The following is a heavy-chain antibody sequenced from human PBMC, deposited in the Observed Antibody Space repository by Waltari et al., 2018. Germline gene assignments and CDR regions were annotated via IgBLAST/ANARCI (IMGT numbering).Heavy chain of an antibody. CDR3: ARGSYGSGSYAC. Sequence: QVQLQESGPGLVKPSQTLSLTCTVSGGSISSGSYYWSWIRQPAGKGLEWIGYIYTSGRTNYSPPLRSRVTRSVDTSKTQFALKLSSVTAADTAVYYCARGSYGSGSYACWGQGTLVTVSS. J-gene: IGHJ4*02. V-gene: IGHV4-61*09. CDR1: GGSISSGSYY. CDR2: IYTSGRT. D-gene: IGHD3-10*01.